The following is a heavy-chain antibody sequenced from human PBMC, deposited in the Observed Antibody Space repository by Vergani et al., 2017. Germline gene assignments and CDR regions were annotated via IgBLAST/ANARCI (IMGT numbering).Heavy chain of an antibody. D-gene: IGHD3-10*01. CDR1: GGSLSGYF. Sequence: QVHLQQRGAGVLKPSETLALTCGVIGGSLSGYFWSWIRQSPGRGLEWIGEITAIGSAKYSPSATSRVTISVDTSRGEFTLTVTSVTAADTGLYFCASRRPRLKLGSKSNAGTFDSWGQGALLTVSS. J-gene: IGHJ4*02. V-gene: IGHV4-34*02. CDR2: ITAIGSA. CDR3: ASRRPRLKLGSKSNAGTFDS.